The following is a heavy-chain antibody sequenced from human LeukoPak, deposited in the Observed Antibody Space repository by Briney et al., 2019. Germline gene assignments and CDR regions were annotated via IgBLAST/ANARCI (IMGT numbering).Heavy chain of an antibody. D-gene: IGHD3-10*01. CDR1: GFTFSSYA. CDR3: ARENYYGSEIDI. CDR2: ISGSSSYI. V-gene: IGHV3-21*01. J-gene: IGHJ3*02. Sequence: GGSLRLSCAASGFTFSSYAMTWVRQAPGKGLEWVSGISGSSSYIYYADSVKGRFTISRDNAKNSLYLQMNSLRAEDTAVYYCARENYYGSEIDIWGQGTMVTVSS.